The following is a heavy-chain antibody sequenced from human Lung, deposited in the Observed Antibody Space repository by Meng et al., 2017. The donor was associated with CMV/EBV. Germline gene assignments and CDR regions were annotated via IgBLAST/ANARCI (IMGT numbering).Heavy chain of an antibody. V-gene: IGHV4-38-2*02. CDR2: IYHDGIT. CDR3: ARVHRNLNWFDP. CDR1: GYSISSGYY. J-gene: IGHJ5*02. Sequence: GSLRLSCTVSGYSISSGYYWGWIRQSPEKGMEWIGSIYHDGITYYNPSLKSRVTMSMDSPNDKFFLNLNSVTAADTALYFCARVHRNLNWFDPWGRGILVTVSS.